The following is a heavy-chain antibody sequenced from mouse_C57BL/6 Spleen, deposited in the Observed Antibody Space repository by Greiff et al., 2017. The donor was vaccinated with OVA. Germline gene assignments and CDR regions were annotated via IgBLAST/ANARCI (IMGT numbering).Heavy chain of an antibody. D-gene: IGHD2-2*01. CDR3: ARDGYGGYFDY. J-gene: IGHJ2*02. Sequence: VQLQQPGAELVRPGSSVKLSCKASGYTFTSYWMHWVKQRPIQGLEWIGNIDPSDSETHYNQKFKDKATLTVDKSSSTAYMQLSSLTSEDSAVYYCARDGYGGYFDYWGQGTSLTVSS. V-gene: IGHV1-52*01. CDR1: GYTFTSYW. CDR2: IDPSDSET.